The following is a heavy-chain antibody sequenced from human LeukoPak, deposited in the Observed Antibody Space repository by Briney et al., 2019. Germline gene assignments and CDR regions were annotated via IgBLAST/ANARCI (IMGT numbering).Heavy chain of an antibody. V-gene: IGHV5-51*01. CDR2: IYPGDSDT. D-gene: IGHD3-22*01. Sequence: GESLKISCQGSGYSFTSYWIGWVRQMPGKGLEWMGIIYPGDSDTRYSPSFQGQVTISADKSISTAYLQWSSLKASDTAMYYCARRRYDSSGSTNYFDYWGQGTLVTVSS. CDR3: ARRRYDSSGSTNYFDY. CDR1: GYSFTSYW. J-gene: IGHJ4*02.